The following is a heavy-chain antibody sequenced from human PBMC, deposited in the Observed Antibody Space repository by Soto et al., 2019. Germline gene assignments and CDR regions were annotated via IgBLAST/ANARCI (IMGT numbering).Heavy chain of an antibody. CDR3: ARVPGGGSMTTVTSRAFDI. CDR1: GGSFSGYY. V-gene: IGHV4-34*01. CDR2: INHSGST. J-gene: IGHJ3*02. D-gene: IGHD4-17*01. Sequence: SETLSLTCAVYGGSFSGYYWSWIRQPPGKGLEWIGEINHSGSTNYNPSLKSRVTISVDTSKNQFSLKLSSVTAADTAVYYCARVPGGGSMTTVTSRAFDIWGQGTMVTVSS.